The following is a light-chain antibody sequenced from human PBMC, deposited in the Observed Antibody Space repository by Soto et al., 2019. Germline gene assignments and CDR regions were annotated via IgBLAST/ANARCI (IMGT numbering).Light chain of an antibody. CDR1: QSVSSNY. Sequence: EIVLTQSPGTLSLSPGDRVTLSCRASQSVSSNYLAWYQQKPGQAPRLLIYATSSRATGIPDRFSGSGSGIDFTLTISRLEPEDFAMYYCQQYGDYNSPRYSFRQGTRLEI. V-gene: IGKV3-20*01. J-gene: IGKJ2*03. CDR2: ATS. CDR3: QQYGDYNSPRYS.